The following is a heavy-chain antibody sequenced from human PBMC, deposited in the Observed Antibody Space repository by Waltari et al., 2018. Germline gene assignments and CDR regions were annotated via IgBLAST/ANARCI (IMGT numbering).Heavy chain of an antibody. D-gene: IGHD1-1*01. CDR3: AKGGDTGTYGFFDF. J-gene: IGHJ4*02. CDR2: RIYSGGST. CDR1: GFTFSSND. V-gene: IGHV3-23*03. Sequence: EVQLLESGGGLAQPGGSLRLSCVASGFTFSSNDMTWVRQAPGKGLEWVSRIYSGGSTNYADSVKGRFTVSRDNSKNTLYLQMSNLRGEDTAVYYCAKGGDTGTYGFFDFWGQGTLVSVSS.